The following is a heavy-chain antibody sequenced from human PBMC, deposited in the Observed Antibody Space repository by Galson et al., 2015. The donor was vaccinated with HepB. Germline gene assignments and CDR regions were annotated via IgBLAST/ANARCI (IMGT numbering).Heavy chain of an antibody. Sequence: SLRLSCADSGFTFSRYSMDWVRQAPGKGLQWISYISDSGRSIYYADSVEGRCTISRDNGKNSLYLQMNSLRAEDTAVYYCARDKPPPETRYNWNYGDYWGQGTLVTVSS. CDR2: ISDSGRSI. CDR1: GFTFSRYS. J-gene: IGHJ4*02. CDR3: ARDKPPPETRYNWNYGDY. D-gene: IGHD1-7*01. V-gene: IGHV3-48*01.